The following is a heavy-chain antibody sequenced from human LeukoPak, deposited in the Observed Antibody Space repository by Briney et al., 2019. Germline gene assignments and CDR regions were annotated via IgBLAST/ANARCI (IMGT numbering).Heavy chain of an antibody. D-gene: IGHD3-3*01. Sequence: GGSLRLSCAASGFTFSSYSMNWVRQAPGKRLEGVSYISSSSSTIYYADSVKGRFTISRDDAKNSLYLLMSSLRAEDTALYYCARDRDDFWSGSPDYWGQGTLVTVSS. CDR3: ARDRDDFWSGSPDY. CDR2: ISSSSSTI. CDR1: GFTFSSYS. J-gene: IGHJ4*02. V-gene: IGHV3-48*01.